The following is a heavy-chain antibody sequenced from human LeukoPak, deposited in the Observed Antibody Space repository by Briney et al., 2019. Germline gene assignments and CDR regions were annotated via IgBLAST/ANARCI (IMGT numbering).Heavy chain of an antibody. D-gene: IGHD2-15*01. V-gene: IGHV1-46*01. CDR3: ARENRERLESVVVVAATGY. J-gene: IGHJ4*02. CDR2: INPSVGST. CDR1: GYTFTSYY. Sequence: GASVKVSCKASGYTFTSYYMHWVRQAPGQGLEWMGIINPSVGSTSYAQKFQCRVTMTRDTSTSTVYMELSSLRSEDTAVYYCARENRERLESVVVVAATGYWGQGTLVTVSS.